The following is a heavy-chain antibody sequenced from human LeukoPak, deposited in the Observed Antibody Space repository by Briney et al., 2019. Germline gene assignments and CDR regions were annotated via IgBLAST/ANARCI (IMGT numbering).Heavy chain of an antibody. D-gene: IGHD7-27*01. CDR3: AWGRSKRIDY. CDR1: GFTFSSYE. Sequence: GGSLRLSCEASGFTFSSYEMNWVRQAPGKGLEWDSYISSGGSTIYYADSLKGRFTISRDNAKNSLYLQINGLRAEDTAVYYCAWGRSKRIDYWGQGTLVTVSS. J-gene: IGHJ4*02. CDR2: ISSGGSTI. V-gene: IGHV3-48*03.